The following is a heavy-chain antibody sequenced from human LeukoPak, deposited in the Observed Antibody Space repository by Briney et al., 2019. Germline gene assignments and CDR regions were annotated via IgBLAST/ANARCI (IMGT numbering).Heavy chain of an antibody. CDR2: IKSKTDGGTT. CDR3: TTVVAWLRNFDY. Sequence: PGGFLRLSCAASGFTISNAWMSWVRQAPGKGLEWVGRIKSKTDGGTTDYAAPVKGRFTISRDDSKNTLYLQMNSLKTEDTAVYYCTTVVAWLRNFDYWGQGTLVTVSS. CDR1: GFTISNAW. J-gene: IGHJ4*02. D-gene: IGHD5-12*01. V-gene: IGHV3-15*01.